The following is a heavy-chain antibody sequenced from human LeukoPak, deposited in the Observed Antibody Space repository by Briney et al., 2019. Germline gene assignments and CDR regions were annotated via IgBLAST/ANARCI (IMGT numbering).Heavy chain of an antibody. D-gene: IGHD4-23*01. CDR1: GFTISTYS. J-gene: IGHJ4*02. CDR3: ASHPPFDYGGNNANDY. Sequence: PGGSLRLSCAVSGFTISTYSMNWVRQAPGKGLEWVSYISGSSNTKYYADSVKGRFTISRDNAKNSLYLQMNSLRAEDTAVYYCASHPPFDYGGNNANDYWGQGTLVTVSS. V-gene: IGHV3-48*04. CDR2: ISGSSNTK.